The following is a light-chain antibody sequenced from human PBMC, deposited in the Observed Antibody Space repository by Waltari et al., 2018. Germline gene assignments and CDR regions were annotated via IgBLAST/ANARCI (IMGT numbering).Light chain of an antibody. CDR3: QQYNNWPPT. CDR2: GAS. Sequence: DIQMTQSPSSLSASVGDRVAITCRASQTINNFLNWYQKKPGKAPKLLIYGASIRATGIPVRFSGSGSGTEFTLTISSLQSEDLATYYCQQYNNWPPTFGGGTKVQIK. V-gene: IGKV1-33*01. CDR1: QTINNF. J-gene: IGKJ4*01.